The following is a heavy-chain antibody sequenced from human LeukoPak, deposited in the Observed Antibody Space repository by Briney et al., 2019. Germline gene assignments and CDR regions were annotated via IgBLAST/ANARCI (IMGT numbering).Heavy chain of an antibody. CDR1: GYTLTELS. J-gene: IGHJ3*02. Sequence: ASVKVSCKVSGYTLTELSMHWVRQAPGKGLEWMGGFDPEDGETIYAQKFRGRVTVTEDTSTDTAYMELSSLRSEDTAVYYCATVFALPDAFDIWGQGTMVTVSS. V-gene: IGHV1-24*01. CDR2: FDPEDGET. D-gene: IGHD3-9*01. CDR3: ATVFALPDAFDI.